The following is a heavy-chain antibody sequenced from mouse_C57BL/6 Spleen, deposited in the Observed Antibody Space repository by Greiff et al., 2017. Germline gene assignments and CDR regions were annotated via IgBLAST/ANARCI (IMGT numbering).Heavy chain of an antibody. CDR2: IDPSDSYT. CDR1: GYTFTSYW. Sequence: VQLQQPGAELVMPGASVKLSCKASGYTFTSYWMHWVKQRPGQGLEWIGEIDPSDSYTNSNQKFKGKSTLTVDKSSSTAYMQLSSLTSEDSAVYYCARAITTGFDDWGQGTTLTVSS. CDR3: ARAITTGFDD. V-gene: IGHV1-69*01. J-gene: IGHJ2*01. D-gene: IGHD1-1*01.